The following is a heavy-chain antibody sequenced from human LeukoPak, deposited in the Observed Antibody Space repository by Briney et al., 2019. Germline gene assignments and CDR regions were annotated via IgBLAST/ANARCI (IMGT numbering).Heavy chain of an antibody. Sequence: GTSVKVSCKASGFTFTDSAVQWVRQARGQSPEWIGYMVVGSGSTVYAQKFQQRVTMTRDLSTCTAYMELSSLRSEDTAVYCSADQAPTDPYMWVDPWGQGTQGIVSA. CDR2: MVVGSGST. CDR3: ADQAPTDPYMWVDP. V-gene: IGHV1-58*01. J-gene: IGHJ5*02. D-gene: IGHD2-21*02. CDR1: GFTFTDSA.